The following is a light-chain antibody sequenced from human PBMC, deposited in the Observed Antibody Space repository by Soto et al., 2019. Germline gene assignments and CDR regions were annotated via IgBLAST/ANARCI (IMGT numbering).Light chain of an antibody. CDR2: EVT. CDR3: SSYAGSNNYVV. J-gene: IGLJ2*01. CDR1: SSDVGGYTY. V-gene: IGLV2-8*01. Sequence: QAVVTQPPSASGSPGQSVTISCTGTSSDVGGYTYVSWYQQHPGKAPKFIIYEVTKRPSGVPDRFSGSKSGNTASLTVTGLQAEDEADYYCSSYAGSNNYVVFGGGTQLTVL.